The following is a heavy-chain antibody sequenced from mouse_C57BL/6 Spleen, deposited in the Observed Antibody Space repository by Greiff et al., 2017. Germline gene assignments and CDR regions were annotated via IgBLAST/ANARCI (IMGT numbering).Heavy chain of an antibody. V-gene: IGHV1-50*01. CDR2: IDPSDSYT. Sequence: QVQLQQPGAELVKPGASVKLSCKASGYTFTSYWMQWVKQRPGQGLEWIGEIDPSDSYTNYNQKFKGKATLTVDTSSSTAYMQLSSLTSEDSAVYYCARNYSNCFYWYFDVWGTGTTVTVSS. CDR3: ARNYSNCFYWYFDV. J-gene: IGHJ1*03. CDR1: GYTFTSYW. D-gene: IGHD2-5*01.